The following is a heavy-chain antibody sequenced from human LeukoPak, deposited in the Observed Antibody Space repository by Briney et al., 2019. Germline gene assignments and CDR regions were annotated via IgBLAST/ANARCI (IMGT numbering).Heavy chain of an antibody. CDR2: IYYSGST. V-gene: IGHV4-39*07. CDR1: GGSISRHY. J-gene: IGHJ4*02. D-gene: IGHD3-22*01. CDR3: ATKEQGGYYLPEY. Sequence: SETLSLTCTVSGGSISRHYWMWVRQPPGKGLEWIGSIYYSGSTYYNPSLKSRVTISVDTSKNQFSLKLSSVTAADTAVYYCATKEQGGYYLPEYWGQGTLVTVSS.